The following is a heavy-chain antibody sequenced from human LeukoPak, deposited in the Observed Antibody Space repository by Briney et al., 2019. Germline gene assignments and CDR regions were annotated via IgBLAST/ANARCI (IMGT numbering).Heavy chain of an antibody. CDR1: GGSISSYY. J-gene: IGHJ4*02. D-gene: IGHD1-26*01. CDR3: ARGGAALTTFDY. Sequence: SETLSLTCTVSGGSISSYYWSWIRQPPGKGLEWIGYIYYSGSTNYNPSLKSRVTISVDTSKNQFSLKLSSVTAADTAVYYCARGGAALTTFDYWGREPWSPSPQ. V-gene: IGHV4-59*01. CDR2: IYYSGST.